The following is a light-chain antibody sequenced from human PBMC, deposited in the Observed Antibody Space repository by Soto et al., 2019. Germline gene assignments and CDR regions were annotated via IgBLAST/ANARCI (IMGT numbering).Light chain of an antibody. J-gene: IGLJ3*02. CDR1: SSDVGGYNF. CDR3: TSYTTSTTLVV. CDR2: EVS. Sequence: QSVLTQPASVSGSPGQSITISCTGTSSDVGGYNFVSWYQQRPGKAPKLMIYEVSHRPSGVSDRFSGSKSGNTASLTISGLQAEDEADYYCTSYTTSTTLVVFGGGTQLTVL. V-gene: IGLV2-14*01.